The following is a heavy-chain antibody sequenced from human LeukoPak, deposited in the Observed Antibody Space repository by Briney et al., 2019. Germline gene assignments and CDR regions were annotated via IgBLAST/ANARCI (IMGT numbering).Heavy chain of an antibody. CDR3: ARWFDYGGNAHAFDI. V-gene: IGHV3-30-3*01. CDR2: ISYDGSNK. D-gene: IGHD4-23*01. CDR1: GFTFSSYA. J-gene: IGHJ3*02. Sequence: GGSLRLSCAASGFTFSSYAMSWVRQAPGKGLEWVAVISYDGSNKYYADSVKGRFTISRDNSKNTLYLQMNSLRAEDTAVYYCARWFDYGGNAHAFDIWGQGTMVTVSS.